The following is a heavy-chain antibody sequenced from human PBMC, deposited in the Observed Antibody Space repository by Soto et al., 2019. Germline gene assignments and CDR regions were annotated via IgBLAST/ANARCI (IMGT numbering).Heavy chain of an antibody. D-gene: IGHD5-12*01. J-gene: IGHJ5*02. CDR2: ISHDGKT. CDR3: ARDREYSRGYFDP. V-gene: IGHV4-4*02. Sequence: QVPLQESGPGLVKPSGTLSLTCAVSGGSIASGVWWSWVRQSPGKGLEWIGEISHDGKTNYNPSLKSRLSMSVDNSKNQLSLNVTSVTAADTAVYYCARDREYSRGYFDPWGQGTPVTVSS. CDR1: GGSIASGVW.